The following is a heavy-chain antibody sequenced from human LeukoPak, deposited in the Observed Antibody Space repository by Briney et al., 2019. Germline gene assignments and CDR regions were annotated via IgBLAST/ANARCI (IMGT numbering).Heavy chain of an antibody. V-gene: IGHV1-8*01. CDR2: MNPNSGNT. J-gene: IGHJ4*02. CDR1: GYTFTSYD. CDR3: ARGLVDDFWSGYGGYVDY. Sequence: GASVKVSYRASGYTFTSYDINWVRQATGQGLEGMGWMNPNSGNTGYAQKFQGRVTMTRNTSISTAYMELSSLRSEDTAVYYCARGLVDDFWSGYGGYVDYWGQGTLVTVSS. D-gene: IGHD3-3*01.